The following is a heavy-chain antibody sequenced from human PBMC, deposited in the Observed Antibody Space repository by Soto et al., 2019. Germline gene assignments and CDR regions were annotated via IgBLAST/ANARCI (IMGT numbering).Heavy chain of an antibody. CDR2: INHSGST. J-gene: IGHJ4*02. Sequence: SETLSLTCAVYGGSFSGYYWTWIRQPPGKGLEWIGEINHSGSTNCNPSLKSRVTISVDTSKNQFSLKLSSVTAADTAVYYCARGGVDYYDSSGYYFSPYYFDYWGQGTLVTVPQ. D-gene: IGHD3-22*01. CDR1: GGSFSGYY. CDR3: ARGGVDYYDSSGYYFSPYYFDY. V-gene: IGHV4-34*01.